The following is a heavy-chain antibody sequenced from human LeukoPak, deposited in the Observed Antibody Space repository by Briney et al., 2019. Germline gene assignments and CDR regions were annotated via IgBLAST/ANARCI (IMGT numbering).Heavy chain of an antibody. CDR1: GYSISSGYY. J-gene: IGHJ4*02. CDR3: ARLRITMIVVVITEYCFDY. CDR2: IYHSGST. V-gene: IGHV4-38-2*01. Sequence: SETLSLTCAVSGYSISSGYYWGWIRQPPGKGLEWIGSIYHSGSTYYNPSLKSRVTISVDTSKNQFSLKLSSVTAADTAVYYCARLRITMIVVVITEYCFDYWGRGTLVTVSS. D-gene: IGHD3-22*01.